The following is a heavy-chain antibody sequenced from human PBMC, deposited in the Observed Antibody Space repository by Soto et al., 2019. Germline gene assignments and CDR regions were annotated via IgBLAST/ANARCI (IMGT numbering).Heavy chain of an antibody. D-gene: IGHD2-15*01. J-gene: IGHJ6*02. V-gene: IGHV1-18*01. CDR2: ISAYNGNT. CDR1: GYTFTSYG. CDR3: ARDPTTPNYYYYGMDC. Sequence: ASVKVSCKASGYTFTSYGISWVRQAPGQGLEWMGWISAYNGNTNYAQKLQGRVTMTTDTSTSTAYMELRSLRSDDTAVYYCARDPTTPNYYYYGMDCRGQGTTVTVSS.